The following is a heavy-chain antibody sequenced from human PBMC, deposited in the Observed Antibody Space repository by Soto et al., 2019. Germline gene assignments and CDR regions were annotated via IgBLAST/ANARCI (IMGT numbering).Heavy chain of an antibody. CDR3: GRGDWAAALSV. D-gene: IGHD6-13*01. CDR2: IGTAGDT. Sequence: PGGSLRLSCTASGFTFSSYDMHWVRQAPGKGLEWVSAIGTAGDTYYTGSAKGRFTISRENAKNSLYIQMNRLRAGDTAVYYCGRGDWAAALSVWGQGTTVTVSS. V-gene: IGHV3-13*01. J-gene: IGHJ6*02. CDR1: GFTFSSYD.